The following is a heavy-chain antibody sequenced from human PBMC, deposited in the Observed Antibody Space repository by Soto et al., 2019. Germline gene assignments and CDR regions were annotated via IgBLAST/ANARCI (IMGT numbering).Heavy chain of an antibody. Sequence: ASVKVSCKXSGYSFTSYHMHWIRQASGQGLEWMGIINPSGGSASYAQRFQGRVTMTRDTSTSTVYMEVSGLRSEDTAVYYCARDHYGSGSYVVYWGQGTLVTVSS. CDR3: ARDHYGSGSYVVY. CDR1: GYSFTSYH. J-gene: IGHJ4*02. CDR2: INPSGGSA. D-gene: IGHD3-10*01. V-gene: IGHV1-46*01.